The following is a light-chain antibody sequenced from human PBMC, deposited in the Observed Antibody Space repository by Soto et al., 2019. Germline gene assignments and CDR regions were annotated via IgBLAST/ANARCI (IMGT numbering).Light chain of an antibody. J-gene: IGLJ1*01. CDR2: EVT. Sequence: QSALTQPPSASGSPGQSVTISCTGTSSDVGGYNFVSWYQHHPGKAPKLIIYEVTKRPSGVPDRFSGSKSGNTASLTVSGLQAEDEADYYCSSYAGSNNYVFGTGTQVTVL. CDR1: SSDVGGYNF. V-gene: IGLV2-8*01. CDR3: SSYAGSNNYV.